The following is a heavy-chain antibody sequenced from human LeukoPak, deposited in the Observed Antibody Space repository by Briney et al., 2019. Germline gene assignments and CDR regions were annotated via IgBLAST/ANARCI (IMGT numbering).Heavy chain of an antibody. CDR3: ARGDYYDSSGNFIDAFDI. V-gene: IGHV3-30-3*01. CDR2: ISYDGSNK. CDR1: GFTFSSYA. J-gene: IGHJ3*02. Sequence: GGSLRLSCAASGFTFSSYAMHWVRQAPGKGLEWVAVISYDGSNKYYADSVKGRFTISRDNSKNTLYLQMNSLRAEDTAVYYCARGDYYDSSGNFIDAFDIWGQGTMVTVSS. D-gene: IGHD3-22*01.